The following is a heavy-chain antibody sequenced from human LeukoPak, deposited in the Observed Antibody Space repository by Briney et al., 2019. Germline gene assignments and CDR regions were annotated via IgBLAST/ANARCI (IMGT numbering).Heavy chain of an antibody. D-gene: IGHD3-22*01. CDR3: ARASRSYYYDSSGYYYAPTKDDWYFDL. Sequence: SQTLSLTCTVSGGSISSGGYYWSWIRQHPGKGLGWIGYIYYSGSTYYNPSLKSRVTISVDTSKNQFSLKLSSVTAADTAVYYCARASRSYYYDSSGYYYAPTKDDWYFDLWGRGTLVTVSS. CDR1: GGSISSGGYY. CDR2: IYYSGST. J-gene: IGHJ2*01. V-gene: IGHV4-31*03.